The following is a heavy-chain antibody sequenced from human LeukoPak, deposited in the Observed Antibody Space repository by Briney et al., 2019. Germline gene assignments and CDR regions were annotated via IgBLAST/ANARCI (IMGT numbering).Heavy chain of an antibody. V-gene: IGHV1-46*01. CDR3: AREPGDYYDSSGYLFDY. Sequence: GASVKVSCKASGYTFTSYYMHWVRQAPGQGLEWMGIINPSGGSTSYAQKFQGRVTMTRDMSTSTVYMELSSLRSEDTAVYYCAREPGDYYDSSGYLFDYWGQGTLVTVSS. D-gene: IGHD3-22*01. J-gene: IGHJ4*02. CDR1: GYTFTSYY. CDR2: INPSGGST.